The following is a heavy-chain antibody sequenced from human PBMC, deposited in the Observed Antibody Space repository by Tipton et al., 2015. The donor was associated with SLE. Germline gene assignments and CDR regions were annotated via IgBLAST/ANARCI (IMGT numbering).Heavy chain of an antibody. D-gene: IGHD3-3*01. CDR3: TKRTVFGVIPSRNTNDN. Sequence: SLRLSCAASGFTFSNAWMKWVRQAPGKGLEWVGRIKSKSDGGTTDYAPAVEGRFTISRDDSKNTLYLQMNSLKTEDTAMYYCTKRTVFGVIPSRNTNDNWGQGTLVTVSS. CDR1: GFTFSNAW. V-gene: IGHV3-15*01. J-gene: IGHJ4*02. CDR2: IKSKSDGGTT.